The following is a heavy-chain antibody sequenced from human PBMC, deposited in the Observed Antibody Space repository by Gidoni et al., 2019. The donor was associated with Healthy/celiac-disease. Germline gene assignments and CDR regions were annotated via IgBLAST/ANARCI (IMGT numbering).Heavy chain of an antibody. CDR2: ISGSGGST. D-gene: IGHD2-2*01. V-gene: IGHV3-23*01. CDR1: GFPFSSYA. Sequence: VQLFESGGGLVQPGGSLRLSFASSGFPFSSYAMSWVRQAPGKGREWVSAISGSGGSTYYADSVKGRFTISRDNSKNTLYLQMNSLRAEDTAVYYCAKAYIPPIVVVPAAMIYYYYYMDVWGKGTTVTVSS. CDR3: AKAYIPPIVVVPAAMIYYYYYMDV. J-gene: IGHJ6*03.